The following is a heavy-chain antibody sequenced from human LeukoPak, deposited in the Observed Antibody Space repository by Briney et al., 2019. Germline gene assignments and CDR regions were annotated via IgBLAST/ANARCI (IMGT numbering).Heavy chain of an antibody. Sequence: ASVKVSCKAPGGTFSSYAISWVRQAPGQALEWMGGIIPIFGTANYAQKFQGRVTITADKSTSTAYMELSSLRSEDTAVYYCASRDGYSDDYWGQGTLVTVSS. D-gene: IGHD5-24*01. J-gene: IGHJ4*02. CDR2: IIPIFGTA. CDR3: ASRDGYSDDY. CDR1: GGTFSSYA. V-gene: IGHV1-69*06.